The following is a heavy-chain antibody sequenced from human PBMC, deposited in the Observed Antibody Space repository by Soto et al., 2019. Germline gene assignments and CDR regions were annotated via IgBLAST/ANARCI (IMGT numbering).Heavy chain of an antibody. CDR3: ARGGPNWNSPNWFDP. CDR2: IIPIFGTA. J-gene: IGHJ5*02. Sequence: ASVKVSCKASGGTFSSYAISWVRQAPGQGLEWMGGIIPIFGTANYAQKFQGRVTITADESTSTAYMELSSLRSEDTAVYYCARGGPNWNSPNWFDPWGQGTLVTVSS. CDR1: GGTFSSYA. V-gene: IGHV1-69*13. D-gene: IGHD1-7*01.